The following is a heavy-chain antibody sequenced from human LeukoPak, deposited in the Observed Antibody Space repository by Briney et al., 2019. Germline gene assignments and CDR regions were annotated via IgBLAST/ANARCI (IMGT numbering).Heavy chain of an antibody. Sequence: PGGSLRLSCAASGFTFSDYYMSWVRQAPGKGLEWVSVIYSGGFTYYADSVKGRFTISRDSSKDTLYLQMNSLRAEDTAVYYCATPSGYDRGDAFDIWGQGTMVTVSS. J-gene: IGHJ3*02. CDR2: IYSGGFT. CDR1: GFTFSDYY. D-gene: IGHD5-12*01. V-gene: IGHV3-66*01. CDR3: ATPSGYDRGDAFDI.